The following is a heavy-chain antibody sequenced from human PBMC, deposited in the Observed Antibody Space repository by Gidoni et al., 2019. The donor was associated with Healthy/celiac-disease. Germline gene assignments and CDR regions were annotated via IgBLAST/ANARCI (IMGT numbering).Heavy chain of an antibody. Sequence: QVQLVESGGGVVQPGRSLRLSCAASGFTFSSYAMHWVRQAPGKGLEWVAVISYDGSNKYYADSVKGRFTISRDNSKNTLYLQMNSLRAEDTAVYYCASRHSSGYSAFDYWGQGTLVTVSS. CDR2: ISYDGSNK. V-gene: IGHV3-30*04. CDR3: ASRHSSGYSAFDY. J-gene: IGHJ4*02. CDR1: GFTFSSYA. D-gene: IGHD3-22*01.